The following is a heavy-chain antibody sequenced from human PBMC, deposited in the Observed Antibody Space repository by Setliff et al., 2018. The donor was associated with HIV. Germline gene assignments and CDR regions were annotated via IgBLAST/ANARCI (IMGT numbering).Heavy chain of an antibody. J-gene: IGHJ6*03. Sequence: RASVKVSCMASGFTFSDYYMHWVRQAPGQGLGWMGWVRPYNADKNYAQKFQGRVTMTSDTSIRTAYLEMSGLTSDDTAIYSCARDRAYCSSVSCYRPLVYYFYYMDVWGTGTTVSVSS. CDR2: VRPYNADK. CDR1: GFTFSDYY. V-gene: IGHV1-2*02. CDR3: ARDRAYCSSVSCYRPLVYYFYYMDV. D-gene: IGHD2-15*01.